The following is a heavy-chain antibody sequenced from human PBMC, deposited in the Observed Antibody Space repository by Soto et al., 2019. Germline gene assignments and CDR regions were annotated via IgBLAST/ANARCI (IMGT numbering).Heavy chain of an antibody. V-gene: IGHV1-18*01. CDR1: CYTFTSYG. CDR2: ISPYNGNT. CDR3: ARDNYGWFDP. D-gene: IGHD4-17*01. Sequence: ASGKGSCRAPCYTFTSYGINWLRQAPGRGLEWMGWISPYNGNTNYAQKLQGRVTMTTDTSTSTVYMELRSLRSDDTAVYYCARDNYGWFDPWGEGTLVTVSS. J-gene: IGHJ5*02.